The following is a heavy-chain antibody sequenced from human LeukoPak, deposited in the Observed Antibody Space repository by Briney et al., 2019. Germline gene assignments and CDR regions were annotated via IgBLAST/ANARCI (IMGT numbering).Heavy chain of an antibody. CDR2: ISSNGDST. Sequence: WGSLRLSCSASEFTFSIYTMHWVRQAPGKGLESVSTISSNGDSTNYADSVKGRFTISRDNSKNTLYLQMSSLRTEDTAMYFCVKPGYKSSWFDHWGQGALVTVSS. CDR3: VKPGYKSSWFDH. V-gene: IGHV3-64D*06. D-gene: IGHD3-10*01. CDR1: EFTFSIYT. J-gene: IGHJ5*02.